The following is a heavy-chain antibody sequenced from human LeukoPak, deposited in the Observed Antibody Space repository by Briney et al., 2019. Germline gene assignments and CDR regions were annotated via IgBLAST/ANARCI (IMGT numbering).Heavy chain of an antibody. CDR3: AGRRVLDASFDY. D-gene: IGHD3-16*01. CDR1: GFTFSSYA. Sequence: GGSLRLSCAASGFTFSSYAMSWVRQAPGEGLEWVSAISGSGGSAYYADSVKGRFTISRDNSKNTLYLQMNSLRAEDTAVYYCAGRRVLDASFDYWGQGTLVTVSS. CDR2: ISGSGGSA. V-gene: IGHV3-23*01. J-gene: IGHJ4*02.